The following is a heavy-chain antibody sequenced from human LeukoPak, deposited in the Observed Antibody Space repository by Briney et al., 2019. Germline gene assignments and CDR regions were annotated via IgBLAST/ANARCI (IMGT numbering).Heavy chain of an antibody. Sequence: ASVKVSCKASGYTFTSYYMHWVRQAPGQGLEWMGIINPSGGSTSYAQKFQGRVTMTRDTSTSTVYMELSSLRSEDTAVYYCARTTSIAARPQPFDYWGQGTLVTVSS. CDR2: INPSGGST. V-gene: IGHV1-46*01. D-gene: IGHD6-6*01. J-gene: IGHJ4*02. CDR3: ARTTSIAARPQPFDY. CDR1: GYTFTSYY.